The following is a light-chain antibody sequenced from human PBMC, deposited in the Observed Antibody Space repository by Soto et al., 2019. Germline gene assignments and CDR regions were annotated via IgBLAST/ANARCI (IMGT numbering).Light chain of an antibody. J-gene: IGKJ1*01. V-gene: IGKV1-5*01. Sequence: DIQMTQSPSTLSASVGDRVTITCRASQSISSWLAWYQQKPGKAPNLLIYDASSLESGVPSRFSGSGSGTEFTLTINRLQSDDFAIYYCQQYTDWPRTFGQGTKVDIK. CDR2: DAS. CDR1: QSISSW. CDR3: QQYTDWPRT.